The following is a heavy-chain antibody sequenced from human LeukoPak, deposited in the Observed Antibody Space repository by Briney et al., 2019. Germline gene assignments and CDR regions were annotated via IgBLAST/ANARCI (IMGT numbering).Heavy chain of an antibody. CDR2: INPNSGGT. CDR3: ARVLLSSGWTPNWFDP. V-gene: IGHV1-2*02. D-gene: IGHD6-19*01. Sequence: ASVKVSCKASGYTFTGYYMHWVRQAPGQGLEWMGWINPNSGGTNYAQKFQGRVTMTRDTSISTAYMELSRLRSDDTAVYYCARVLLSSGWTPNWFDPWSQGTLVTVSS. J-gene: IGHJ5*02. CDR1: GYTFTGYY.